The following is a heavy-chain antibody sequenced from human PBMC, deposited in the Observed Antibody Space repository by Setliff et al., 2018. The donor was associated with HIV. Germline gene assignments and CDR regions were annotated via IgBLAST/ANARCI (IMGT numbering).Heavy chain of an antibody. Sequence: SETLSLTCIVSGDSISSSIYYWGRIRQPPGEGLEWIGSIYYSGSTYYNPSLKSRVTISVDTSKNQFSLKLSSVTAADTAVYYCARESGDSYLQFDYWGQGTLVTVSS. J-gene: IGHJ4*02. CDR3: ARESGDSYLQFDY. CDR2: IYYSGST. D-gene: IGHD2-21*02. CDR1: GDSISSSIYY. V-gene: IGHV4-39*02.